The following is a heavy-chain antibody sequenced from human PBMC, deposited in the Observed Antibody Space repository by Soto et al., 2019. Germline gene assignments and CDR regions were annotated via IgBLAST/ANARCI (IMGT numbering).Heavy chain of an antibody. CDR1: GFTFSYYW. J-gene: IGHJ3*01. CDR3: ARGKWGAFDL. CDR2: IHSDGSST. V-gene: IGHV3-74*01. D-gene: IGHD1-26*01. Sequence: DVQLVESGGGSVQPGGSLSLSCAATGFTFSYYWMHWVRQAPGKGLVWVSRIHSDGSSTTDADSVKGRFTISRDNAKNRLYLQMNSVRAEDTAVYYCARGKWGAFDLWGQGTMVTVAS.